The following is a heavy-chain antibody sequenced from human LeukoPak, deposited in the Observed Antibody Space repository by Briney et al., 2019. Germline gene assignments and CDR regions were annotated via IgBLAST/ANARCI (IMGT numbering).Heavy chain of an antibody. D-gene: IGHD2-21*02. CDR2: IIPIFGTA. CDR3: ASTFADYCGGDCYPYYFDY. Sequence: SVTVSCKASGGTFSSYAISWVRQAPGQGLEWMGGIIPIFGTANYAQKFQGRVTITTDESTSTAYMELSSLRSEDTAVYYCASTFADYCGGDCYPYYFDYWGQGTLVTVSS. V-gene: IGHV1-69*05. J-gene: IGHJ4*02. CDR1: GGTFSSYA.